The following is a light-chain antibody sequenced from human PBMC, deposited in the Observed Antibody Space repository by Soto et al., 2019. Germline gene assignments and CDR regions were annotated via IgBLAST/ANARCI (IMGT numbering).Light chain of an antibody. J-gene: IGLJ1*01. CDR2: GNT. Sequence: QPVLTQPPSVSGAPGQRVTISCTGSSSNIGAGHDVHWYQHVPGTAPKLLISGNTNRPSGVPDRFSGSKSGTSGSLAITGLQAEDEADYYCQSYDSSLVSFVFGSGTKVTVL. CDR3: QSYDSSLVSFV. V-gene: IGLV1-40*01. CDR1: SSNIGAGHD.